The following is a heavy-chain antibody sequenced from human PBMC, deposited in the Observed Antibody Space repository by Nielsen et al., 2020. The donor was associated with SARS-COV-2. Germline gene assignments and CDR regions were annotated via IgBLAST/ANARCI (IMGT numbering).Heavy chain of an antibody. V-gene: IGHV3-23*01. Sequence: GGSLRLSCAASGFTFSTYAMSWVRQAPGKGLEWVSGIIGSGGRTHYADSVEGRFTISRDNSKNTLYLQMNGLRAEDTAIYYCARDGRIGYGVYLDYWGQGTPVTVSS. CDR1: GFTFSTYA. J-gene: IGHJ4*02. D-gene: IGHD5-12*01. CDR2: IIGSGGRT. CDR3: ARDGRIGYGVYLDY.